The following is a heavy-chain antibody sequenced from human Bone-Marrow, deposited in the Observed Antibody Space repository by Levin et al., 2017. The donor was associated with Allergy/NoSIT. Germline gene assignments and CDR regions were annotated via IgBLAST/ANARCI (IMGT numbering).Heavy chain of an antibody. CDR3: ATDSSSWYLLDY. CDR1: GFTFSFYA. D-gene: IGHD6-13*01. J-gene: IGHJ4*02. Sequence: GGSLRLSCAASGFTFSFYAMHWVRQAPGKGLEWVGVISYDGTNKYYADSVKGRFTISRDNSNNTLYLQMHSLRSEDTAVYYCATDSSSWYLLDYWGQGTLVTVSS. V-gene: IGHV3-30*04. CDR2: ISYDGTNK.